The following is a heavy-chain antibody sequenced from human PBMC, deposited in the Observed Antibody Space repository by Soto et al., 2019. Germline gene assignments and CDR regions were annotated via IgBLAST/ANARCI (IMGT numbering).Heavy chain of an antibody. CDR1: GYTFSSYA. CDR2: INAGNGNT. CDR3: ARGGPPIDS. J-gene: IGHJ4*02. D-gene: IGHD3-10*01. V-gene: IGHV1-3*05. Sequence: QVQLVQSGAEEKKPGASVKVSCKASGYTFSSYAMHWVRQAPGQRLEWMGWINAGNGNTKYSPKFQGRVTITGDTSASTAYMALSSLRSEDTAVYYCARGGPPIDSWGQGTLVTVSS.